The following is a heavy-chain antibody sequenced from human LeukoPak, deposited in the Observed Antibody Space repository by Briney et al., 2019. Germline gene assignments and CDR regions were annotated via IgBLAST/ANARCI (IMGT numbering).Heavy chain of an antibody. J-gene: IGHJ4*02. CDR1: GYTFTDYY. D-gene: IGHD2-8*01. CDR2: VDPRSGIT. Sequence: ASVKVSCKASGYTFTDYYIHWVRRAPGQGLEWMGWVDPRSGITKCTQKFQGRVTMTRDTSINTVYVDLSGLTFDDTAVYYCATDNCGMLDYWGQGTLVTVSS. CDR3: ATDNCGMLDY. V-gene: IGHV1-2*02.